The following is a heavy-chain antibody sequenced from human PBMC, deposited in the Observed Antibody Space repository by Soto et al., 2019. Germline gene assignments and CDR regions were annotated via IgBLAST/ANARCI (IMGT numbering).Heavy chain of an antibody. CDR2: IYYSGST. Sequence: LTCTVSGGSISSSSYYWGWIRQPPGKGLEWIGSIYYSGSTYYNPSLKSRVTISVDTSKNQISLKLSSETAADKDVYYCERIYYDSVFDYWGQGTLVTVSS. CDR1: GGSISSSSYY. D-gene: IGHD3-22*01. V-gene: IGHV4-39*01. J-gene: IGHJ4*02. CDR3: ERIYYDSVFDY.